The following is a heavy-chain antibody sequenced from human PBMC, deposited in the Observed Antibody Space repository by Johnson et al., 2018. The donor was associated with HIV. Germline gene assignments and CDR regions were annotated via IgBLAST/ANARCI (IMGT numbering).Heavy chain of an antibody. Sequence: QVQLVESGGGVVQPGRSLRLSCAASGFTFSSYAMHWVRQAPGKGLEWAAFIRYDGSNKYYADSVKGRFTISRDNSKNTLYLQMNSLSAEDTAASYFARGEGLGIRGNAFHSCGQGTMVTVSS. CDR1: GFTFSSYA. V-gene: IGHV3-30*02. CDR3: ARGEGLGIRGNAFHS. J-gene: IGHJ3*02. CDR2: IRYDGSNK. D-gene: IGHD7-27*01.